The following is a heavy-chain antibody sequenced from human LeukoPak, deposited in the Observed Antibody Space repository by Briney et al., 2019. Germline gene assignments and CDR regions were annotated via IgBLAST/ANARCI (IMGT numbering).Heavy chain of an antibody. V-gene: IGHV3-30*02. CDR2: IRYDGSNK. Sequence: PGGSLRLSCAASGFTFSSYGMHWVRQAPGKGLEWVAFIRYDGSNKYYADSVKGRFTISRDNSKNTLYLQMNSLRAEDTAVYYCAKGQIQLWTEYYYMDVWGKGTTVTVSS. CDR1: GFTFSSYG. J-gene: IGHJ6*03. CDR3: AKGQIQLWTEYYYMDV. D-gene: IGHD5-18*01.